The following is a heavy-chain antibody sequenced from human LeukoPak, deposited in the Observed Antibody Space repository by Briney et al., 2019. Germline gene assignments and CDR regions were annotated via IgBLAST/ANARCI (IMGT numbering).Heavy chain of an antibody. CDR1: GFTFSSYS. V-gene: IGHV3-48*01. Sequence: GGSLRLSCAASGFTFSSYSMKWVRQAPGKGLEWVSLISSSSSTIYYADSVKGRFTISRDNAKNSLYLQMNSLRAEDTAVYYCARDSAGIAVAGDFDYWGQGTLVTVSS. D-gene: IGHD6-19*01. J-gene: IGHJ4*02. CDR2: ISSSSSTI. CDR3: ARDSAGIAVAGDFDY.